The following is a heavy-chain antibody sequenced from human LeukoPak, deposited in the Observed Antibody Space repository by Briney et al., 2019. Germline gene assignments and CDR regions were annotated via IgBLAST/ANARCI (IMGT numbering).Heavy chain of an antibody. Sequence: SVKVSCKASVGTFSSYAISWVRQAPGQGLEWVGRIIHILGIANYAQKFQGGVTLTAHKSTRTAYMEGGGLSSGDRAVHVCESARSTMVRGVTTEPFDYWGQGTLVTVSS. CDR2: IIHILGIA. D-gene: IGHD3-10*01. V-gene: IGHV1-69*04. J-gene: IGHJ4*02. CDR3: ESARSTMVRGVTTEPFDY. CDR1: VGTFSSYA.